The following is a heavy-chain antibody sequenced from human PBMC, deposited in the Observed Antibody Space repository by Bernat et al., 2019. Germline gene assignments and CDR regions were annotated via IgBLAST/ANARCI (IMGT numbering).Heavy chain of an antibody. CDR3: AKSSAWYHWYFDL. Sequence: EMQLLESGGGLVQPGGSLRLSCAASGFNFKYFGMSWVRQAPGKGLEWVSPISSGGTTYYSDSVKGRFIISRDNNNNTLYLKLNSMRVEDTAVYYCAKSSAWYHWYFDLWGRGTLVTVSS. D-gene: IGHD2-15*01. CDR1: GFNFKYFG. CDR2: ISSGGTT. J-gene: IGHJ2*01. V-gene: IGHV3-23*01.